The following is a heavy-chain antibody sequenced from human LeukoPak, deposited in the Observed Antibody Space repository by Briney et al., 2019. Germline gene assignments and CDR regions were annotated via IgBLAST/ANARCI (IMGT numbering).Heavy chain of an antibody. D-gene: IGHD5-18*01. Sequence: SEALSLTCTVSGGSISSSHWSWIRQPAGKGLEWIGHIYASGSTNYNPSLKSRVTMSVDTSKNQLSLNLTSVTAADTAVYYCARVSDPRYSFFDPWGQGTLVTVSS. V-gene: IGHV4-4*07. CDR2: IYASGST. J-gene: IGHJ5*02. CDR3: ARVSDPRYSFFDP. CDR1: GGSISSSH.